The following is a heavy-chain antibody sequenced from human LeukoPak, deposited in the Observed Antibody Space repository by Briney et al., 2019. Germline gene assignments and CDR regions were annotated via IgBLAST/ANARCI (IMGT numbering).Heavy chain of an antibody. J-gene: IGHJ4*02. CDR3: ARGRMATIRPFDY. Sequence: SETLSLTCAVYGGSFSGYYWSWIRQPPGKGLEWIGEISHSGSTNYNPSLKSRVTISVDTSKNQFSLKLSSVTAADTAVYYCARGRMATIRPFDYWGQGTLVTVSS. D-gene: IGHD5-24*01. CDR2: ISHSGST. V-gene: IGHV4-34*01. CDR1: GGSFSGYY.